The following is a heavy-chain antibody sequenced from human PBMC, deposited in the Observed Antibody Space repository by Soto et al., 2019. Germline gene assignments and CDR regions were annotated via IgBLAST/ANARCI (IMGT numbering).Heavy chain of an antibody. V-gene: IGHV3-74*01. Sequence: EVQLVESGGGLVQPGGSLRLSCAASGFTLSSYWMHWVRQVPGKGLMWVSRINSDGIRTNYADSVKGRFTISRDNAKNTLYLQMKSLRAENTAAYYCARDLGNYDRYYFDYWGQGTLVTVSS. CDR1: GFTLSSYW. CDR3: ARDLGNYDRYYFDY. J-gene: IGHJ4*02. CDR2: INSDGIRT. D-gene: IGHD1-7*01.